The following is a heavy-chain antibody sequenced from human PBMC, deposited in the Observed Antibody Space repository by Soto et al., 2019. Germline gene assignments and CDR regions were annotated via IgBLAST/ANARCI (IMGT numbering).Heavy chain of an antibody. V-gene: IGHV3-48*01. CDR2: ISSTASAI. J-gene: IGHJ4*02. Sequence: PGGSLRLSCAASGFTFSNYYMNWVRQAPGRGLEWVSYISSTASAINYAESVKGRFTISRDNSKNSLYLQMSNLRAEDTAVYYCARDGYYHGSGSYYPDYWGQGTLVTVSS. D-gene: IGHD3-10*01. CDR1: GFTFSNYY. CDR3: ARDGYYHGSGSYYPDY.